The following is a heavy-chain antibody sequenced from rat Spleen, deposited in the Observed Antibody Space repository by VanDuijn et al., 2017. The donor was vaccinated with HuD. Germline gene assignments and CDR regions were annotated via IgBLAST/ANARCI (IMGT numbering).Heavy chain of an antibody. D-gene: IGHD1-3*01. V-gene: IGHV2-13*01. CDR2: IWGNGNT. Sequence: QVQLKESGPGLVQPSQTLSLTCTVSGFSLFSYAVNWVRQPPGKGLEWMGGIWGNGNTNYNSALESRLRISGDSSKSQIFLRMSSLQTEDTAMYFCARSNGYGPFDYWGRGVMVTVSS. CDR1: GFSLFSYA. J-gene: IGHJ2*01. CDR3: ARSNGYGPFDY.